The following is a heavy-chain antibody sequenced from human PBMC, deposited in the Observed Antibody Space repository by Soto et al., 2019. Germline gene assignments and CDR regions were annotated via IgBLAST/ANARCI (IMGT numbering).Heavy chain of an antibody. V-gene: IGHV3-33*01. D-gene: IGHD3-10*01. CDR1: GFTFSSYG. CDR2: IWYDGSNK. Sequence: GGSLRLSCAASGFTFSSYGMHWVRQAPGKGLEWVAVIWYDGSNKYYADSVKGRFTISRDNSKNTLYLQMNSLRAEDTAVYYCAREFLAYGSGSYPSDYWGQGTLVTVSS. CDR3: AREFLAYGSGSYPSDY. J-gene: IGHJ4*02.